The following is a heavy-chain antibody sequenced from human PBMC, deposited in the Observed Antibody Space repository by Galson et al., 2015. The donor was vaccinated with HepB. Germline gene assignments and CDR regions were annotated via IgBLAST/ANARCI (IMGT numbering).Heavy chain of an antibody. J-gene: IGHJ5*02. CDR3: AKEPSSSWYPGGWFDP. D-gene: IGHD6-13*01. CDR2: ISGSGGST. Sequence: SLRLSCAASGFTFSSYAMSWVRQAPGKGLEWVSAISGSGGSTYYADSVKGRFTISRDNSKNTLYLQMNSLRAEDTAVYYCAKEPSSSWYPGGWFDPWGQGTLVTVSS. V-gene: IGHV3-23*01. CDR1: GFTFSSYA.